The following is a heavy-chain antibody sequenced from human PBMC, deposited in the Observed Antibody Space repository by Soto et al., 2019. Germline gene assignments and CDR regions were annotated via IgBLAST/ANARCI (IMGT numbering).Heavy chain of an antibody. J-gene: IGHJ4*02. Sequence: EVQLVESGGGLVQPGGSLRLSCAASGFTFSSYAMSWVRQARGKGLEWVSGISGSADSTYYAASVRGRFTLSRDNSKNTLYLQMNSLRAEDTAIYFCAKEVQFGALTQPDSWGQGTLVTVSS. V-gene: IGHV3-23*04. CDR3: AKEVQFGALTQPDS. CDR2: ISGSADST. D-gene: IGHD2-15*01. CDR1: GFTFSSYA.